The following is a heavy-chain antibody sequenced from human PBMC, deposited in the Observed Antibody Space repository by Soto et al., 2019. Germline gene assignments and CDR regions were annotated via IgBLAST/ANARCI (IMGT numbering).Heavy chain of an antibody. CDR3: ARDGQYITDGFDI. D-gene: IGHD1-20*01. J-gene: IGHJ3*02. CDR2: LSRGGGRT. Sequence: EAQLLESGGELIQPGGSLRLSCAASGFTYSSHGMSWVRQAPGKGLEWIVGLSRGGGRTYYADSVKGRFTISRDNSKNTLDLIMNSLRVEDTALYYCARDGQYITDGFDIWGQGTMVTVSS. V-gene: IGHV3-23*01. CDR1: GFTYSSHG.